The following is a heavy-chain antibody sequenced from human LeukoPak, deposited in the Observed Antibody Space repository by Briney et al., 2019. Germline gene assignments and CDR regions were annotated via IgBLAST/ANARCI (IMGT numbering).Heavy chain of an antibody. D-gene: IGHD6-19*01. Sequence: GGSLRLSCIASGFTFSSVEMNWVRQAPGKGLEWVSGINWNGGSTGYADSVKGRFTISRDNAKNSLYLQMNSLRAEDTALYYCARAGSSGWRNYYMDVWGKGTTVTVSS. J-gene: IGHJ6*03. CDR1: GFTFSSVE. CDR2: INWNGGST. V-gene: IGHV3-20*04. CDR3: ARAGSSGWRNYYMDV.